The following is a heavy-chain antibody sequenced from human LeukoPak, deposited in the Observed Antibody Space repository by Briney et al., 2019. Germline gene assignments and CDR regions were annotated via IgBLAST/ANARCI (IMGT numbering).Heavy chain of an antibody. V-gene: IGHV3-66*01. D-gene: IGHD3-10*01. Sequence: GGSLRLSCAASGFTVSSNYMSWVGQAPGKGLEWVSVIYSGGSTYYADSVKGRFTISRDNSKNTLYLQMNSLRAEDTAVYYCAREGHYYGSGSYYNETYYFDYWGQGTLVTVSS. CDR1: GFTVSSNY. CDR2: IYSGGST. J-gene: IGHJ4*02. CDR3: AREGHYYGSGSYYNETYYFDY.